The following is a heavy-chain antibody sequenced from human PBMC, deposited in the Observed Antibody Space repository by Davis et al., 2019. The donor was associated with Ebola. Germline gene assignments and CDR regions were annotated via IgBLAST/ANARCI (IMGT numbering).Heavy chain of an antibody. D-gene: IGHD3-16*01. V-gene: IGHV6-1*01. J-gene: IGHJ6*02. CDR1: GDNVSGHNGA. CDR2: IYYSSKWYI. CDR3: VRGWGRSGLDV. Sequence: HSQTLSLTCAISGDNVSGHNGAWNWIRQSPSRGLEWLGRIYYSSKWYIDYAASMESRITINPDTSTNQLSLQLNSVTPEDTAVYYCVRGWGRSGLDVWGQGTTVTVSS.